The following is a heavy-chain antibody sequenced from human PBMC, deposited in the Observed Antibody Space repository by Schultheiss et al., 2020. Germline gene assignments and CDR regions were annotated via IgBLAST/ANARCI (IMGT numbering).Heavy chain of an antibody. V-gene: IGHV3-30*03. CDR1: GFTFSSYG. D-gene: IGHD5-12*01. CDR3: ARALATWGMDV. CDR2: ISYDGSNK. Sequence: GRSLKISCAASGFTFSSYGMHWVRQAPGKGLEWVAVISYDGSNKYYADSVKGRFTISRDNSKNTLYLQMNSLRAEDTAVYYCARALATWGMDVWGQGTTVTVSS. J-gene: IGHJ6*02.